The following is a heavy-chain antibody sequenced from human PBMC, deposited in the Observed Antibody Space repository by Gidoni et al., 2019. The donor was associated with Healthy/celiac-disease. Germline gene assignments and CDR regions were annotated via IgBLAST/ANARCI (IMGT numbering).Heavy chain of an antibody. CDR2: IYYSGST. Sequence: QLQLQESGPGLVKPSETLSLTCTVSGGSISSSSYYWGWIRQPPGKGLEWIGSIYYSGSTYYNPSLKSRVTISVDTSKNQFSLKLSSVTAADTAVYYCARYYDSSGAYFDYWGQGTLVTVSS. J-gene: IGHJ4*02. CDR1: GGSISSSSYY. V-gene: IGHV4-39*01. CDR3: ARYYDSSGAYFDY. D-gene: IGHD3-22*01.